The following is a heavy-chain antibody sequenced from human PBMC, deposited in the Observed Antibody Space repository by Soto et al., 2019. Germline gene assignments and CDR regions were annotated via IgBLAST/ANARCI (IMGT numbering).Heavy chain of an antibody. Sequence: QMQLVQSGPEVKKPGTSVKVSCKASGFTFTSSAMQWVREARGQRLEWIGWIVVGSGNTYYAQKFQERVSITRDMSTSTAYMELSSLRSEDTAVFYCAAGISSWYPRPFDYWGQGTLVTVSS. V-gene: IGHV1-58*02. CDR3: AAGISSWYPRPFDY. D-gene: IGHD6-13*01. CDR2: IVVGSGNT. J-gene: IGHJ4*02. CDR1: GFTFTSSA.